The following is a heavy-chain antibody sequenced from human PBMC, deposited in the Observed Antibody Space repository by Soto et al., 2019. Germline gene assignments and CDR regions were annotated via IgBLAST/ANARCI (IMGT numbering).Heavy chain of an antibody. CDR1: GFTFSSYG. CDR3: ARWGIAAGDY. D-gene: IGHD6-13*01. CDR2: IWYDGSNK. Sequence: QVQLVESGGGVVQPGRSLRLSCAASGFTFSSYGMHWVRQAPGKGLEWVAVIWYDGSNKYYADSVKGRFTISRDNSKNTMYMQMNSLRAEDTAVYYCARWGIAAGDYWGQGTLVTVSS. V-gene: IGHV3-33*01. J-gene: IGHJ4*02.